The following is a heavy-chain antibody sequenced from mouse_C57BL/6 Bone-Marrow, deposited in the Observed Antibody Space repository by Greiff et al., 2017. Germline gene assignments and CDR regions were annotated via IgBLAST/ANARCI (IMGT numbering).Heavy chain of an antibody. CDR2: IRSKSNNYAT. Sequence: GGGLVPPKGSLKLSCAASGFSFNPYAMNWVRQAPGKCLEWVARIRSKSNNYATYYADSVKDRFTISRDDSESMLYLQMNNLKTEDTAMYYCVSSYFYWYFDVWGTGTTVTVSS. CDR3: VSSYFYWYFDV. V-gene: IGHV10-1*01. CDR1: GFSFNPYA. J-gene: IGHJ1*03. D-gene: IGHD1-1*01.